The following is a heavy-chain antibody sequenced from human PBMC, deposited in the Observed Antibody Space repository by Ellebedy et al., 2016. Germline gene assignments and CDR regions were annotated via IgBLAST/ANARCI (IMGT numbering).Heavy chain of an antibody. D-gene: IGHD6-13*01. CDR1: GFTFSNYG. J-gene: IGHJ4*02. Sequence: GGSLRLXXAASGFTFSNYGMHWVRQAPGKGLEWVSIISYDGSRKFYADSVKGRFTISRDNSKDILYLQMNNLRAEDTALYYCVSQGADSRLDNWGQGTLVTVSS. CDR2: ISYDGSRK. V-gene: IGHV3-30*03. CDR3: VSQGADSRLDN.